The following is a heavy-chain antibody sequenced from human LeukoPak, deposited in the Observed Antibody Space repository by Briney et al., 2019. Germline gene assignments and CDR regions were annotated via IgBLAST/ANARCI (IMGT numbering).Heavy chain of an antibody. D-gene: IGHD3-22*01. V-gene: IGHV3-30-3*01. CDR2: ISYDGSNK. CDR1: GFTFSSYA. Sequence: GGSLRLSCAASGFTFSSYAMHWVRQAPGKGLEWVAVISYDGSNKYYADSVKGRFTISRDNSKNTLYLQMNSLRAEDTAVYYCARDPNWKWLFSYWGQGTLVTVSS. CDR3: ARDPNWKWLFSY. J-gene: IGHJ4*02.